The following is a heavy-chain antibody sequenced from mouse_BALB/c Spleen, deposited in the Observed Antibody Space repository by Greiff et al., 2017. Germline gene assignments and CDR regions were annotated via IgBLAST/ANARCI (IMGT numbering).Heavy chain of an antibody. V-gene: IGHV3-6*02. CDR3: ARDQTTVVAYYAMDY. J-gene: IGHJ4*01. CDR1: GYSITSGYY. D-gene: IGHD1-1*01. Sequence: EVKLMESGPGLVKPSQSLSLTCSVTGYSITSGYYWNWIRQFPGNKLEWMGYISYDGSNNYNPSLKNRISITRDTSKNQFFLKLNSVTTEDTATYYCARDQTTVVAYYAMDYWGQGTSVTVSS. CDR2: ISYDGSN.